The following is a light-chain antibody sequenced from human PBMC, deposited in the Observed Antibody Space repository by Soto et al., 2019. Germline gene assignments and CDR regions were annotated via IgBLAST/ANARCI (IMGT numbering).Light chain of an antibody. V-gene: IGLV2-8*01. Sequence: QSVLTQPPSASGSPGQSVTISCTGTSSDVGSYNYVSWYQQHPGKAPKLMIFEVSKRLSGVPDRFSGSKSGNTASLTVSGLQAEDEADYYCTSYAGSNNFVLGGGTKLTVL. J-gene: IGLJ2*01. CDR3: TSYAGSNNFV. CDR2: EVS. CDR1: SSDVGSYNY.